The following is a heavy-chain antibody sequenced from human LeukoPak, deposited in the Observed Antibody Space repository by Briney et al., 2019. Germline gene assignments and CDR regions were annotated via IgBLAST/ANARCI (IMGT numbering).Heavy chain of an antibody. CDR1: GGSISSSSYY. Sequence: SETLSLTCTVSGGSISSSSYYWSWIRQPPGKGLEWIGYIYYGGSTNYNPSLKSRVTISVDTSKNQFSLKLSSVTAADTAVYYCARTISGSAAKGPYYYYGMDVWGQGTTVTVSS. D-gene: IGHD1-26*01. V-gene: IGHV4-61*05. CDR3: ARTISGSAAKGPYYYYGMDV. CDR2: IYYGGST. J-gene: IGHJ6*02.